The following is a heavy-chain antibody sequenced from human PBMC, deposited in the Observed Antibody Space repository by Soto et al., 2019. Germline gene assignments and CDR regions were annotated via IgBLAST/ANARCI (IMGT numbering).Heavy chain of an antibody. Sequence: ASVKVSCKASGYTFTSYGISWVRQAPGQGLEWMGWISAYNGNTNYAQKLQGRVTMTTDTSTSTAYMELRSLRSDDTAVYYCARARGKQLWSPTDAFDIWGQGTMVTVSS. CDR3: ARARGKQLWSPTDAFDI. CDR2: ISAYNGNT. J-gene: IGHJ3*02. D-gene: IGHD5-18*01. CDR1: GYTFTSYG. V-gene: IGHV1-18*01.